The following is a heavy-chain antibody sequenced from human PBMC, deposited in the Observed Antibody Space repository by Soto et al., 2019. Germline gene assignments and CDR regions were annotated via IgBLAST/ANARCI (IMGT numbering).Heavy chain of an antibody. CDR1: GFVFSSYA. CDR3: ARGRCISTSCYSYYYYGMDV. Sequence: GGSLRLSCAASGFVFSSYAMSWVRQAPGKGLEWVSAISGSGTTAYYADSVKGRFIFSRDNPKNTMYLQMNSLRAEDTAVYYCARGRCISTSCYSYYYYGMDVWGQGTTVTVSS. CDR2: ISGSGTTA. J-gene: IGHJ6*02. D-gene: IGHD2-2*01. V-gene: IGHV3-23*01.